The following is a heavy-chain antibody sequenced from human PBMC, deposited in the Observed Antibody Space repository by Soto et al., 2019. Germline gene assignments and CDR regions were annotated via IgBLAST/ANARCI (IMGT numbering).Heavy chain of an antibody. J-gene: IGHJ6*02. Sequence: QVHLVQSGAEVKKPGSSVKVSCKASGGTFNKYAINWVRQAPGQGLEWMGAIMVMFHTTTYAQHFQGRITMSADESTGTAYMEVTSLTSEDTALDFCASESMTTGNDYYGLDVWGQGTTVIVSS. D-gene: IGHD1-1*01. CDR1: GGTFNKYA. CDR3: ASESMTTGNDYYGLDV. V-gene: IGHV1-69*01. CDR2: IMVMFHTT.